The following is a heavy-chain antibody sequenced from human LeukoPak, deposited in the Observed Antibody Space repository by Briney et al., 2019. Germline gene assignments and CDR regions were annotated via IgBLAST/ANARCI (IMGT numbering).Heavy chain of an antibody. CDR1: GFTFSSYG. CDR3: AKGLYRHYYDSNGPIDH. V-gene: IGHV3-30*18. D-gene: IGHD3-22*01. J-gene: IGHJ4*02. Sequence: GGSLRLSCAASGFTFSSYGIHWVRQAPGKGLGWVAVIAYDGSNKYYADSVKGRFTISRDNSKNTLYLQMNSLRAEDTAVYYCAKGLYRHYYDSNGPIDHWGQGTPVTVPS. CDR2: IAYDGSNK.